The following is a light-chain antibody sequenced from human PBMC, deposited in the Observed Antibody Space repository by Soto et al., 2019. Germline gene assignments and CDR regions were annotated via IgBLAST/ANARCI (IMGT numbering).Light chain of an antibody. J-gene: IGLJ1*01. Sequence: QSALIQPPSASGSPGQSVTISCTGTRRDVGGYDFVSWYQQHPGKAPKLMISEVNKRPSGVPDRFSGSKSGNTASLTISGLQTDDEADYYCCSFAGGTNLVFGTGTKVTVL. CDR2: EVN. CDR3: CSFAGGTNLV. CDR1: RRDVGGYDF. V-gene: IGLV2-8*01.